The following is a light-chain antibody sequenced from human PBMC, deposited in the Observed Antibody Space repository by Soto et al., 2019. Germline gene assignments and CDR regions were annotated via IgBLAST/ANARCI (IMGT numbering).Light chain of an antibody. CDR1: SSNIGSNY. CDR2: EVT. J-gene: IGLJ1*01. CDR3: SSYTTSSTRV. V-gene: IGLV2-14*01. Sequence: QSVLTQPPSVSAAPGQKVSISCSGSSSNIGSNYVSWYQQHPGKVPKLIIYEVTNRPSGVSNRFSGSKSGNTASLTISGLQAEDEADYYCSSYTTSSTRVFGTGTKVTVL.